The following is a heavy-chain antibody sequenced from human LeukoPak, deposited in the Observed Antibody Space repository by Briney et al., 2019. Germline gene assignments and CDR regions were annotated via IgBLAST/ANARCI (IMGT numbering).Heavy chain of an antibody. CDR2: ISGSGGST. V-gene: IGHV3-23*01. Sequence: GGSLRLSCAASGFTFSSYAMSWVRQAPGKGLEWVSAISGSGGSTYYADSVKGRFTNSRDNSKNTLYLQMSSLRAEDTAAYYCAKTMGAIDHDYWGQGTLVTVSS. D-gene: IGHD1-26*01. J-gene: IGHJ4*02. CDR1: GFTFSSYA. CDR3: AKTMGAIDHDY.